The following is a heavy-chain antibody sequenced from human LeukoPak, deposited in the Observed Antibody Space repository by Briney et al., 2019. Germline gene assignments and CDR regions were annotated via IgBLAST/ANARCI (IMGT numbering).Heavy chain of an antibody. Sequence: PSETLSLTCTVSDDSISSYYWSWIRQPPGKGLEWIGFIYYSGSTYYNPSLKSRVTISVDTSKNQFSLKLSSVTAADTAVYYCASNTQLIAVADVYYYYGMDVWGQGTTVTVSS. CDR3: ASNTQLIAVADVYYYYGMDV. V-gene: IGHV4-59*12. D-gene: IGHD6-19*01. J-gene: IGHJ6*02. CDR1: DDSISSYY. CDR2: IYYSGST.